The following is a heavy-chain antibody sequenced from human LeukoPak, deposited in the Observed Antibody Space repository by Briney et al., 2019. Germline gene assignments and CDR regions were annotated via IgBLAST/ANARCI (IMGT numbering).Heavy chain of an antibody. V-gene: IGHV4-59*01. CDR2: IYYSGST. CDR3: ARGQQLERYYFDF. CDR1: GGSISSYY. J-gene: IGHJ4*02. Sequence: SETLSLTCTVSGGSISSYYWSWIRQPPGKALEWIGYIYYSGSTSYNPSLKSRVTISVDTSRTQFSLKLSSVTAADTAVYYCARGQQLERYYFDFWGQGTLVTVSS. D-gene: IGHD6-13*01.